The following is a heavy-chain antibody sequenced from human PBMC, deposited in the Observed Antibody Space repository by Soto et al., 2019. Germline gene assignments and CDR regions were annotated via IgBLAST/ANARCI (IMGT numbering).Heavy chain of an antibody. CDR1: GFTFRYYW. J-gene: IGHJ4*02. Sequence: EAHLVESGGGLVQPGGSLRLSCAASGFTFRYYWLHWVRQVPGRGPVWVSGINNDGRDTFDAEFVEGRFTISRDNAKNTVYLQMDSLIAEDTAVYDCGSLFEFWGQGTLVTVPS. V-gene: IGHV3-74*01. CDR2: INNDGRDT. CDR3: GSLFEF.